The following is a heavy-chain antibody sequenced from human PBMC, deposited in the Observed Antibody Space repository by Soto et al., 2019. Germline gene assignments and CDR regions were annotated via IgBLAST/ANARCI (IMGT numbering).Heavy chain of an antibody. J-gene: IGHJ2*01. CDR2: IYDGGST. V-gene: IGHV3-66*01. CDR1: GFIVSSSY. CDR3: ASAVMTHRCFDL. D-gene: IGHD3-16*01. Sequence: EVQLVESGGGLVQPGGSLRLSCAASGFIVSSSYMSWVRQAPGKGLEWVSVIYDGGSTFYADSVKGRVTISRDNSKNTLYLQMSSLRADDTAVYYCASAVMTHRCFDLWGRGTLVTVSS.